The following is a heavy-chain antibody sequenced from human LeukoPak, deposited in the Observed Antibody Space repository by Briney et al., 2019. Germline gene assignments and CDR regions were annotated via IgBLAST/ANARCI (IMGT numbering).Heavy chain of an antibody. CDR3: ARGGCSGGSCYSE. Sequence: PSETLSLTCTVSGGSISSSSYYWGWIRQPPGKGLEWIGSIYYSGSTYYNPSLKSRVTISVDTSKNQFSLKLSSVTAADTAVYYCARGGCSGGSCYSEWGQGTLVTVSS. CDR2: IYYSGST. J-gene: IGHJ4*02. D-gene: IGHD2-15*01. V-gene: IGHV4-39*07. CDR1: GGSISSSSYY.